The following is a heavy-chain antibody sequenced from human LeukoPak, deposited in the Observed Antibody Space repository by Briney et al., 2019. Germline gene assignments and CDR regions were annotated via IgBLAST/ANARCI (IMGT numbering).Heavy chain of an antibody. CDR1: GFTFSSYA. CDR2: INSDGDST. J-gene: IGHJ4*02. V-gene: IGHV3-64D*06. D-gene: IGHD2/OR15-2a*01. CDR3: VKTPYSSTWYVGDS. Sequence: GGSLRLSCSASGFTFSSYAMHWVRQAAGEGLEYVSAINSDGDSTYYADSVKGRSTISRDNSKYTLYLQMSSLRPEDSAVYYCVKTPYSSTWYVGDSWGQGTLVTVSS.